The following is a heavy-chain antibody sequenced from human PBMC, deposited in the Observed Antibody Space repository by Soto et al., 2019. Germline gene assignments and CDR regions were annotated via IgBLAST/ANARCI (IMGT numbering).Heavy chain of an antibody. CDR3: AKAYSSGWYAEYFQH. CDR2: IKQDGSEK. D-gene: IGHD6-19*01. V-gene: IGHV3-7*01. J-gene: IGHJ1*01. Sequence: VQLVESGGGLVQPGGSLRLSCAASGFTFSSYWMSWVRQAPGKGLEWVANIKQDGSEKYYVDSVKGRFTISRDNAKNSLYLQMNSLRAEDTAVYYCAKAYSSGWYAEYFQHWGQGTLVTVSS. CDR1: GFTFSSYW.